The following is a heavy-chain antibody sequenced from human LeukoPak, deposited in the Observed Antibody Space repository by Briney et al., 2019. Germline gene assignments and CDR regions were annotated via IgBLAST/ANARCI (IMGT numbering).Heavy chain of an antibody. CDR1: GYSFTSYW. D-gene: IGHD6-13*01. J-gene: IGHJ4*02. CDR3: ARHGIAAAAYTAFDY. Sequence: GESLKISCKGSGYSFTSYWIGWVRQMPGKGLEWMGIIYPGDSDTRYSPSFQGQVTISADKSISTAYLQWSSLKASDTAMYYCARHGIAAAAYTAFDYWGQGTLVTVSS. V-gene: IGHV5-51*01. CDR2: IYPGDSDT.